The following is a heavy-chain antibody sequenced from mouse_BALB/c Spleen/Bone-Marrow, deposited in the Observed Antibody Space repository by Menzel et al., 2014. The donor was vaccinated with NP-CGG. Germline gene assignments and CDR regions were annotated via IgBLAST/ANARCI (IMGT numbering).Heavy chain of an antibody. CDR3: ARHAYYDQTEVSFVY. V-gene: IGHV5-9-2*01. CDR2: ISGGGSYT. CDR1: GFTFSNYG. J-gene: IGHJ3*01. Sequence: EVKLVESGGGLVKSGGSLKLSCAASGFTFSNYGMSWVRQTPEKRLEWVATISGGGSYTFYSDSVKGRFTISRGNAKNNLYVQLSSLRSEDTAVYYCARHAYYDQTEVSFVYWGQGTLVTVSA. D-gene: IGHD2-4*01.